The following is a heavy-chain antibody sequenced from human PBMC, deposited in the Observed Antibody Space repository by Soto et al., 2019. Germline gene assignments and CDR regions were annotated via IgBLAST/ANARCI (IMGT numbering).Heavy chain of an antibody. J-gene: IGHJ2*01. Sequence: GASVKASCKDSGYTYASSDIHWVRQATGQGIEWMGWMNPNSGNTGYAQKFQGRVTMTRNTSISTAYMELSSLRSEDTAVCYCAHGAPRDLHSFPTRRSSDL. V-gene: IGHV1-8*01. CDR1: GYTYASSD. CDR2: MNPNSGNT. D-gene: IGHD1-26*01. CDR3: AHGAPRDLHSFPTRRSSDL.